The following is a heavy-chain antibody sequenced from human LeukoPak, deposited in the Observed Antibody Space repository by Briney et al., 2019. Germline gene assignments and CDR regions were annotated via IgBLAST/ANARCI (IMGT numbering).Heavy chain of an antibody. J-gene: IGHJ5*02. CDR1: GYTFTGYY. D-gene: IGHD3-22*01. Sequence: ASVKVSCKASGYTFTGYYMHWVRQSPGQGLEWMGWINPNSGGTNYAQKFQGRVTMTRDTSISTAYMELSRLRSDDTAVYYRARDRGMIVVVKAAGFDPWGQGTLVTVSS. CDR3: ARDRGMIVVVKAAGFDP. V-gene: IGHV1-2*02. CDR2: INPNSGGT.